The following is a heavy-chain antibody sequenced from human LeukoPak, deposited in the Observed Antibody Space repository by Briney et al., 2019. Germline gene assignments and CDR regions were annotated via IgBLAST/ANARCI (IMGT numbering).Heavy chain of an antibody. V-gene: IGHV4-30-2*01. CDR3: ARTISIVGATRFDN. CDR1: GGSISSGGYY. Sequence: SQTLSLTCIVSGGSISSGGYYWSWIRQPPGKGLEWIGYIYHSGSTDYNPSLKSQVTIIVDRSKNQVSLKLSSVTAADTAVYYCARTISIVGATRFDNWGQGTLVTVSS. CDR2: IYHSGST. D-gene: IGHD1-26*01. J-gene: IGHJ4*02.